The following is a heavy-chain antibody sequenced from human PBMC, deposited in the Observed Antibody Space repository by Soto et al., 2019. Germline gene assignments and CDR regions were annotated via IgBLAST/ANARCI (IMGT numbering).Heavy chain of an antibody. CDR2: IDWDDDK. D-gene: IGHD3-3*01. Sequence: SGPTLVNPTQTLTLTCTFSGFSLSTSGMCVSWIRQPPGKALEWLALIDWDDDKYYSTSLKTRLTISKDTSKNQVVLTMTNMDPVDTATYCCARIKVETFGHGMDVWGQGTTVTVSS. J-gene: IGHJ6*02. V-gene: IGHV2-70*01. CDR1: GFSLSTSGMC. CDR3: ARIKVETFGHGMDV.